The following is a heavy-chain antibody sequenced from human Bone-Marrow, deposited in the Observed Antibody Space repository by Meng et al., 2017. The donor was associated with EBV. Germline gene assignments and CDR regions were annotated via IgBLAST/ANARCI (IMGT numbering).Heavy chain of an antibody. J-gene: IGHJ4*02. CDR3: ARGTPFDY. CDR1: GGSINSAEHH. Sequence: QLQVQESGPGLEQPSGTLSLTCPVSGGSINSAEHHWGWIRQPPGKGLEWSGTVYYLGGTHYSPSLSSRLSISIDTSKNQFSLKLTSATAADTAVYYCARGTPFDYWGPGILVTVSS. V-gene: IGHV4-39*07. CDR2: VYYLGGT. D-gene: IGHD3-16*01.